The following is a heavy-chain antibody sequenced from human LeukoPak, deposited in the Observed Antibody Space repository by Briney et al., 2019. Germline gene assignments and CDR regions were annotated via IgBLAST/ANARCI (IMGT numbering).Heavy chain of an antibody. J-gene: IGHJ3*02. CDR3: ARRHPHDIVVVPAGQGAFDI. D-gene: IGHD2-2*01. CDR2: IIPIFGTA. CDR1: GGTFSSYA. Sequence: ASVKVSCKASGGTFSSYAISWVRQAPGQGLEWMGGIIPIFGTANYAQKFQGRVTITADESTSTAYMELSSLRSEDTAVYYCARRHPHDIVVVPAGQGAFDIWGQGTMVTVSS. V-gene: IGHV1-69*13.